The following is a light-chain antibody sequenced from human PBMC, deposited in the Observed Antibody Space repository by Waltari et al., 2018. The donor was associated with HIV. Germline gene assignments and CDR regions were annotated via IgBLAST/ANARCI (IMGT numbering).Light chain of an antibody. Sequence: QSALTQPASVSGSPGQSITISCTGTSSDVGSYNLVSWYQQHPGKAPKVMIYEGSKRPSGVPDRFSGSKSGTSASLAISGLRSEDEADYYCAAWDDSLSGVLFGGGTKLTVL. CDR1: SSDVGSYNL. CDR3: AAWDDSLSGVL. V-gene: IGLV2-14*02. CDR2: EGS. J-gene: IGLJ3*02.